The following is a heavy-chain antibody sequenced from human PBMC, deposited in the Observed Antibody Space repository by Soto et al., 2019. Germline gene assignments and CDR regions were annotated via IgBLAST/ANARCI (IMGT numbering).Heavy chain of an antibody. J-gene: IGHJ4*02. V-gene: IGHV4-4*07. Sequence: SETLSLTCSVSGASNAGSSYRSWIRQPAGKGVEWIGSFSLSGTTNYSPSLRSRVTMSADVSKNQFSLRLTSVTAADTALYYCARGMTPPGAPAWYYFDSWGQGTLVTVSS. CDR2: FSLSGTT. D-gene: IGHD2-8*02. CDR1: GASNAGSSY. CDR3: ARGMTPPGAPAWYYFDS.